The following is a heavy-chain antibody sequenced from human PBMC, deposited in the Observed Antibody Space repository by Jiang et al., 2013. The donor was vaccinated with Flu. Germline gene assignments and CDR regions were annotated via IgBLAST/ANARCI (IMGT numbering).Heavy chain of an antibody. V-gene: IGHV1-69*17. CDR2: ILPIVGIA. Sequence: EVRKPGSVGEGTSCKALRHSSSYTIIWVRQAPGQGLEWMGGILPIVGIADYAQKFQGRVTITADKSTSAAYMEFSSLRSEDTAIYYCARAASCGGDCYFFDSWGQGTLVTVSS. CDR3: ARAASCGGDCYFFDS. CDR1: RHSSSYT. J-gene: IGHJ4*02. D-gene: IGHD2-21*02.